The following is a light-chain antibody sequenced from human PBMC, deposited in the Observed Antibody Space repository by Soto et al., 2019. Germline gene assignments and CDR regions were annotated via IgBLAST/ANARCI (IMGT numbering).Light chain of an antibody. J-gene: IGLJ3*02. Sequence: HSVLTQPPSASGTPGQRVTISCSGSSSNIGSNTVSWFQQLPGTAPKLLIYSSNQRPSGVPDRFSGSKSGTSASLAISGLQSEDEADYYCVTWDDSLNGWLFGGGTKVTVL. CDR2: SSN. CDR3: VTWDDSLNGWL. CDR1: SSNIGSNT. V-gene: IGLV1-44*01.